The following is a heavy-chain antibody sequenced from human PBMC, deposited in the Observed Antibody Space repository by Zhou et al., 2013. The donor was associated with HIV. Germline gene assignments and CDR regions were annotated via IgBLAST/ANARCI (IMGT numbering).Heavy chain of an antibody. CDR2: ISGYNDNT. CDR3: ARDGETWIADT. J-gene: IGHJ3*01. CDR1: GYSINNFG. D-gene: IGHD2-21*01. V-gene: IGHV1-18*01. Sequence: QVQLVQSGAEVKKPGASVKVSCKASGYSINNFGISWVRQAPGQRLEWMGWISGYNDNTEYRQRFQGRFTMTTDTSTNTAYMELRGLTSDDTAVYYCARDGETWIADTWGQGTMVTVSS.